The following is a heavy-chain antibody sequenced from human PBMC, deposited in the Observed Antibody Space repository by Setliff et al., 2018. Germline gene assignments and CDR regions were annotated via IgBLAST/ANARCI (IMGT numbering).Heavy chain of an antibody. CDR1: GDSIINYY. J-gene: IGHJ6*03. Sequence: PSETLSLTCTVSGDSIINYYWSWIRQPPGKGLEWIGGISHSANKYYNPSFRTGVTISVDTSKNQFSLKLSSVTAADTAVYYCARLGVDDSSGYYYPGGYMDVWGKGTTVTVSS. D-gene: IGHD3-22*01. CDR2: ISHSANK. CDR3: ARLGVDDSSGYYYPGGYMDV. V-gene: IGHV4-59*05.